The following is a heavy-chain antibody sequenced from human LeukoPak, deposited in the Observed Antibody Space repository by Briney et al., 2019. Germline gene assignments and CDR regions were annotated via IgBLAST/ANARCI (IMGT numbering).Heavy chain of an antibody. V-gene: IGHV1-2*02. CDR1: VYTFTGYY. Sequence: ASVKVSCKASVYTFTGYYMHWVRQAPGQGLEWRGWINPNSGGTNYAQKFQGRVTMTRDTSISTAYMELRRLRSDDTAVYYCAKELNSYGYAFDVWGQGTMVTVSS. J-gene: IGHJ3*01. D-gene: IGHD5-18*01. CDR2: INPNSGGT. CDR3: AKELNSYGYAFDV.